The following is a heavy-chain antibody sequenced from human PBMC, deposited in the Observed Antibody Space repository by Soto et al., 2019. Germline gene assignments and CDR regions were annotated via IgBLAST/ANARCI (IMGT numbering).Heavy chain of an antibody. CDR2: INHSGST. J-gene: IGHJ4*02. V-gene: IGHV4-34*01. Sequence: SETLSLTCAVYGGSFSGYYWSWIRQPPGKGLEWIGEINHSGSTNYNPSLKSRVTISVDTSKNQFSLKLSSVTAADTAVYYCARGSGISRPLKFYDYWGQGTLVTVSS. D-gene: IGHD6-13*01. CDR3: ARGSGISRPLKFYDY. CDR1: GGSFSGYY.